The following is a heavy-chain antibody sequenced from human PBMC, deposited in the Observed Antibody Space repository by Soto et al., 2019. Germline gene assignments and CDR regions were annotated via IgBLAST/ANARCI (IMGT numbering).Heavy chain of an antibody. V-gene: IGHV5-10-1*01. CDR3: ARQIYDSDTGPNFQYYFDS. J-gene: IGHJ4*02. CDR1: GYICAGYC. D-gene: IGHD3-22*01. Sequence: GESQKICCKGSGYICAGYCITWVRQKPGRGLEWMGRIDPSDSPTYYSPSFRGHVTISVTKSITTVFLQWSSLRASDTAMYYCARQIYDSDTGPNFQYYFDSWGQGTPVTVSS. CDR2: IDPSDSPT.